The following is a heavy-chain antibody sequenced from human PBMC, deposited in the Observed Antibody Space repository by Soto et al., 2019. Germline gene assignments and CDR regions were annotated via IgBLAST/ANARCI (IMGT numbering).Heavy chain of an antibody. CDR1: GFTFSSYA. J-gene: IGHJ4*02. Sequence: GGSLRLSCAASGFTFSSYAMSWVRQAPGKGLEWVSAISGSGGNTYYADSVKGRFTISRENAKNTLYLQMNSLRAEDTAVYYRAKAASSGWYVFDYWGQGTLVTVSS. D-gene: IGHD6-19*01. CDR2: ISGSGGNT. CDR3: AKAASSGWYVFDY. V-gene: IGHV3-23*01.